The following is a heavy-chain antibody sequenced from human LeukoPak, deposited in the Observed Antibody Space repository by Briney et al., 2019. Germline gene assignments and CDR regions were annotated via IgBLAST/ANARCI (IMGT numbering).Heavy chain of an antibody. CDR2: IYHSGRT. Sequence: PSQTLSLTCAVSGGSISSGGYSWSWIRQPPGKGLEWIGYIYHSGRTYYNPSLKSRVTISVDRSKNQFSLKLSSVTAADTAVYYCARVIAAAGNNWFDPWGQGTLVTVSS. J-gene: IGHJ5*02. CDR1: GGSISSGGYS. V-gene: IGHV4-30-2*01. CDR3: ARVIAAAGNNWFDP. D-gene: IGHD6-13*01.